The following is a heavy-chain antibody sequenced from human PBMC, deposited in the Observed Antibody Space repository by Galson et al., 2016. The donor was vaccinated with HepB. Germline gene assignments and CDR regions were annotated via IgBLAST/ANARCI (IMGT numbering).Heavy chain of an antibody. J-gene: IGHJ4*02. CDR1: GFSFSDYY. CDR2: ISSSSSYT. V-gene: IGHV3-11*06. D-gene: IGHD3-3*01. Sequence: SLRLSCAASGFSFSDYYMNWIRQAPGKGLEWVSYISSSSSYTNYADSVKGRFTISRGNAQNSLYLQMSSLRAEDTAVYYCARDIYDFWSGYYTFDYWGQGTLVTVSS. CDR3: ARDIYDFWSGYYTFDY.